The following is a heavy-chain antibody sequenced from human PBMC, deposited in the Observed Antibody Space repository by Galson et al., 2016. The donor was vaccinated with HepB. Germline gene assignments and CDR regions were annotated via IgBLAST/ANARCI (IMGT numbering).Heavy chain of an antibody. CDR3: ARGELALGFDY. J-gene: IGHJ4*02. Sequence: ETLSLTCSVSGGSITSSDWWSWVRQPPGKGLEWIAEIHYNGRPNHSPSLKSRVTISVDKSSNQFSLKLSSVTAADTAVYYCARGELALGFDYWGQGGLVTVSS. D-gene: IGHD3-10*01. CDR2: IHYNGRP. CDR1: GGSITSSDW. V-gene: IGHV4/OR15-8*01.